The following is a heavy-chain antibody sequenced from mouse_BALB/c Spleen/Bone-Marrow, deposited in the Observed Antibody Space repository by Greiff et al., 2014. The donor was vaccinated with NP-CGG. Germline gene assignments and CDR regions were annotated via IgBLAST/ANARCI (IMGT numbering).Heavy chain of an antibody. V-gene: IGHV1-15*01. CDR2: IDPETGGT. CDR1: GYTFTDYE. CDR3: TRYGSSAY. D-gene: IGHD1-1*01. Sequence: VQLQQSGAELVRPGASVTLSCKTSGYTFTDYEMHWVKQTPLHGLEWIGVIDPETGGTAYNQKFKGKATLTADKSSSTAYMELRSLTSEDSAVYYCTRYGSSAYWGQGTLVTVSA. J-gene: IGHJ3*01.